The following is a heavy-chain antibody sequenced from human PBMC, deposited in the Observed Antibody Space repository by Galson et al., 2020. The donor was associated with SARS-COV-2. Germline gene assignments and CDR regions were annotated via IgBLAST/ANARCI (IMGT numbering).Heavy chain of an antibody. CDR1: GFSLSSFW. CDR2: INQDESEK. Sequence: ESLKISCTASGFSLSSFWMSWVRQAPGKGLEWVANINQDESEKHYVDSVSGRFTISRNNAKNSLYLEMSNLGAEDTAVYYCARGGSNSAWYWFYWGQGTLVTVAS. V-gene: IGHV3-7*05. J-gene: IGHJ4*02. D-gene: IGHD6-19*01. CDR3: ARGGSNSAWYWFY.